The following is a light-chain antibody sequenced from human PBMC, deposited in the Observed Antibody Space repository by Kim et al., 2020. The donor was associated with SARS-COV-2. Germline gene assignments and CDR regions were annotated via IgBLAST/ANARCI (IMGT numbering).Light chain of an antibody. CDR1: SSDVGGYHY. CDR3: SSFTTSNTVI. Sequence: GQSTTISCTGTSSDVGGYHYVSWYQQHPGKVPKLLIFDLANRASGVSTRFSGSRSGNTASLTISGLQAEDEADYYCSSFTTSNTVIFGGGTQLTVL. J-gene: IGLJ2*01. CDR2: DLA. V-gene: IGLV2-14*04.